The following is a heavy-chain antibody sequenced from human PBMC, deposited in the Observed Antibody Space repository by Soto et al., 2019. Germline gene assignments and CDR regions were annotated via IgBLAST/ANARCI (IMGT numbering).Heavy chain of an antibody. CDR2: ISGSGGST. V-gene: IGHV3-23*01. CDR3: AKDQSPWVGCSGGSCYLYYFDY. CDR1: GFTFSSYA. J-gene: IGHJ4*02. Sequence: GGSLRLSCAASGFTFSSYAMSWVRQAPGKGLEWVSAISGSGGSTYYADSVKGRFTISRDNSKNTLYLQMNSLRAEDTAVYYCAKDQSPWVGCSGGSCYLYYFDYWGQGTLVTVSS. D-gene: IGHD2-15*01.